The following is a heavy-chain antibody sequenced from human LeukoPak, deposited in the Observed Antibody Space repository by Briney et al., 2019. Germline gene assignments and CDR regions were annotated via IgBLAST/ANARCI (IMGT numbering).Heavy chain of an antibody. V-gene: IGHV3-33*05. CDR2: ISYDGSNK. Sequence: GRSLRLSCAASGFSFSSYAMHWVRRAPGKGLEWVAVISYDGSNKYYADSVKGRFTISRDNSKNTLYLQMNSLRAEDTAVYYCAMTNYDILTGYYTSDAHLDYWGQGTLVTVSS. J-gene: IGHJ4*02. CDR3: AMTNYDILTGYYTSDAHLDY. D-gene: IGHD3-9*01. CDR1: GFSFSSYA.